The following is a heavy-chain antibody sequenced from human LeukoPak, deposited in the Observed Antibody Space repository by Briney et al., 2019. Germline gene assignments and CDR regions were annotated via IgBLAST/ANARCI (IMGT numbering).Heavy chain of an antibody. J-gene: IGHJ5*02. D-gene: IGHD3-9*01. CDR1: GASINSDTYY. V-gene: IGHV4-39*07. CDR3: ARDHPYYDILTGYYHEPNWFDP. CDR2: HSHSGSA. Sequence: SETLSLTCTVSGASINSDTYYWGWIRQPPGKGLEWIGTHSHSGSAYYNPSLKSRVTISVDTSKNQFSLKLSSVTAADTAVYYCARDHPYYDILTGYYHEPNWFDPWGQGTLVTVSS.